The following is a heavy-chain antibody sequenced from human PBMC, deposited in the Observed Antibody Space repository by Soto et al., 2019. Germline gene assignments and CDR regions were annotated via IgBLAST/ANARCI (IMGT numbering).Heavy chain of an antibody. J-gene: IGHJ4*02. CDR1: GFTFSSYA. CDR3: AKLGTMGVFDN. V-gene: IGHV3-23*01. CDR2: ITFRGDNT. Sequence: GGSLRLSCAASGFTFSSYAMSWVRQAPGEGLEWLAGITFRGDNTYYADSVKGRFTLSGDNSRNRLDLQMNSLKVEDTALYYCAKLGTMGVFDNWGQGTLVTVSS. D-gene: IGHD1-1*01.